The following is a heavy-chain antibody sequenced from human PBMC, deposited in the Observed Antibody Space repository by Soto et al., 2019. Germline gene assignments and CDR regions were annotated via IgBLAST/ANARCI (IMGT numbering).Heavy chain of an antibody. CDR1: GGSSSSYY. J-gene: IGHJ3*02. CDR2: IYYSGST. V-gene: IGHV4-59*08. CDR3: ARLRERGGVYGDYESVAFDI. D-gene: IGHD4-17*01. Sequence: SETLSLTCTVAGGSSSSYYWSWIRQPPGKGLEWIGYIYYSGSTNYNPSLKSRVTISVDTSKNQFSLELSSVTAADTAVYYCARLRERGGVYGDYESVAFDIWGQGTMVTVSS.